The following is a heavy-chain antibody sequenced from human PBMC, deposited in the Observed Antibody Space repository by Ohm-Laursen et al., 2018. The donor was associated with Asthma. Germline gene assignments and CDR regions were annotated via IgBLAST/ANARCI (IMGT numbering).Heavy chain of an antibody. CDR2: IIPIFGSS. D-gene: IGHD2-21*02. CDR3: AREWEYCGGDCPPVAFDI. Sequence: SVKVSCKASGGTFSKYAISWVRQAPGQGLEWMGGIIPIFGSSNYEQKFLGRVTLTADESTSTAYMELSSLRSEDTAVYYCAREWEYCGGDCPPVAFDIWGQGTMVTVSS. J-gene: IGHJ3*02. CDR1: GGTFSKYA. V-gene: IGHV1-69*13.